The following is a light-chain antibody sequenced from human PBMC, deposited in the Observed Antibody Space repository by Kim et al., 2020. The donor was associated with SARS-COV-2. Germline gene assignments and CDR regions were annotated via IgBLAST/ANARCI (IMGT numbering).Light chain of an antibody. V-gene: IGLV1-44*01. CDR2: TNN. CDR3: AAWDDTLNGANWV. CDR1: SSNIGSNT. J-gene: IGLJ3*02. Sequence: VTISCSGGSSNIGSNTVNWYQQLPGTAPKLLIYTNNQRPSGVPDRFSGSKSGTSASLAISGLQSEDEADYYCAAWDDTLNGANWVFGGGTQLTVL.